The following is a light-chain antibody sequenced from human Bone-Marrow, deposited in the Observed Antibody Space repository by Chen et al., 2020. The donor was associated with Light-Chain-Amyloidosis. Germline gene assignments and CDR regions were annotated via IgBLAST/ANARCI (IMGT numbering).Light chain of an antibody. CDR3: QQYGTSPLT. J-gene: IGKJ4*01. V-gene: IGKV3-20*01. Sequence: EIVLTQSPGTLSLSPGEGANLSCRASQTISRNYLTCYQQKFGQAPRLLIYGSSSRATGIPDRITGSGSGTDLTLTINRLETEDFAMYYCQQYGTSPLTFGGGTKVEIK. CDR1: QTISRNY. CDR2: GSS.